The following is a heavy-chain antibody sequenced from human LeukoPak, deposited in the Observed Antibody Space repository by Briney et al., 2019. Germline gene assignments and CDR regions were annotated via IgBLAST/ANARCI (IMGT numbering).Heavy chain of an antibody. CDR1: GGSISSYY. CDR3: ARDKKGASCYDY. CDR2: IYYSGST. Sequence: NPSETLSLTCTVSGGSISSYYWSWIRQPPGKGLEWIGYIYYSGSTNYNPSLKSRVTISVDTSKNQYSLKLRSVTAADTAVYYCARDKKGASCYDYWGQGTLVTVSS. J-gene: IGHJ4*02. V-gene: IGHV4-59*01. D-gene: IGHD2-2*01.